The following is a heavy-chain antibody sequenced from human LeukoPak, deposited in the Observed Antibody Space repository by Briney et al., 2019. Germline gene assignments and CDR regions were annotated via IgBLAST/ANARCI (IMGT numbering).Heavy chain of an antibody. CDR3: AFLSSSPYYYYYYMDV. CDR2: IWYDGSNK. J-gene: IGHJ6*03. CDR1: GFTFSSYG. V-gene: IGHV3-33*01. D-gene: IGHD6-6*01. Sequence: GGSLRLSCAASGFTFSSYGMHWARQAPGKGLEWVAVIWYDGSNKYYADSVKGRFTISRDNSKNTLYLQMNSLRAEDTAVYYCAFLSSSPYYYYYYMDVWGKGTTVTVSS.